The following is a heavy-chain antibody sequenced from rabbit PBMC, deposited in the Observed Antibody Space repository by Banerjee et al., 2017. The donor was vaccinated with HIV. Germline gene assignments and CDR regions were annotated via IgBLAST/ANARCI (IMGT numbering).Heavy chain of an antibody. V-gene: IGHV1S40*01. Sequence: PEGSLTLTCTASGFTFNSGYDMCWVRQAPGKGLEWVACAYAGSSGSTYSATWATGRFTISKTSSTTVTLQMTSLTAADTATYFCARDTGTSFSTYGMDLWGQGTLVTVS. J-gene: IGHJ6*01. CDR2: AYAGSSGST. CDR3: ARDTGTSFSTYGMDL. D-gene: IGHD8-1*01. CDR1: GFTFNSGYD.